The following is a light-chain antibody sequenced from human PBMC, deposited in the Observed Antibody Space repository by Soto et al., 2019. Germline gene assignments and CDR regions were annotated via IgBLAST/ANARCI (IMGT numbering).Light chain of an antibody. CDR2: GAS. J-gene: IGKJ5*01. V-gene: IGKV1-39*01. Sequence: DIQMTQSPSSLSASVGDRVTITCRAGQSITSYLNWYQQKPGKAPKLLIYGASTLQSGVPSRFSGSGSGTDFTLTISSLQPEAFATYYCQQSDSTPITFGQGTRLEIK. CDR3: QQSDSTPIT. CDR1: QSITSY.